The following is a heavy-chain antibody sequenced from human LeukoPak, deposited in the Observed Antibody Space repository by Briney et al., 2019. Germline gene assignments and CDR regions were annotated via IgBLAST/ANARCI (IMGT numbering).Heavy chain of an antibody. D-gene: IGHD4-17*01. Sequence: TPSETLSLTCAVYGGSFXGXXXXXXXXXPGXXLXWXGEINHSGSTNYNPSLKSRVTISVDTSKNQFSLKLSSVTAADTAVYYCARGTMTTVTYYFDYWGQGTLVTVSS. V-gene: IGHV4-34*01. CDR3: ARGTMTTVTYYFDY. J-gene: IGHJ4*02. CDR1: GGSFXGXX. CDR2: INHSGST.